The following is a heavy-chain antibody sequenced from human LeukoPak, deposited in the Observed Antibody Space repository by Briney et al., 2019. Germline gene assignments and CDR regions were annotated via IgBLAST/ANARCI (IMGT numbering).Heavy chain of an antibody. CDR3: ARLENWVFDY. CDR1: GDSVSSNSAA. Sequence: QTLSLTCDISGDSVSSNSAAWNWIRQSPSRGLEWLGRTYYRSTWRNDYAVSVKSRITVNPDTSKNQFSLQLFSVTPEDTAVYYCARLENWVFDYWGQGTLVTVSS. J-gene: IGHJ4*02. D-gene: IGHD7-27*01. CDR2: TYYRSTWRN. V-gene: IGHV6-1*01.